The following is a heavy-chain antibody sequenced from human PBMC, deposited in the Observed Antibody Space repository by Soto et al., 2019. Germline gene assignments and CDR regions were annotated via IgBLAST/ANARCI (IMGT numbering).Heavy chain of an antibody. J-gene: IGHJ4*02. CDR2: ISYDGSDK. CDR1: GFTFSSYA. D-gene: IGHD3-16*02. Sequence: QVQLVESGGGVVQAGRSLRLSCAASGFTFSSYAMHWVRQAPGKGLEWVAVISYDGSDKYYADSVKGRFTTSRDNSKNTLNLQMNSLRADDTAVYYCAKALGELSPESYDYWGQGTLITVSS. V-gene: IGHV3-30*18. CDR3: AKALGELSPESYDY.